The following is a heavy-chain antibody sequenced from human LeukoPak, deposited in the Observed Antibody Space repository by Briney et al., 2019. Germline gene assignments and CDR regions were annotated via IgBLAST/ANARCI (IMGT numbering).Heavy chain of an antibody. CDR3: ARDLGLRWFDP. D-gene: IGHD3-10*01. V-gene: IGHV1-18*01. J-gene: IGHJ5*02. CDR2: INAYHSNT. CDR1: GYTFTCYG. Sequence: ASVKVSCKASGYTFTCYGYCWVRHAPAPGLEWMGWINAYHSNTNYAQPLQDRVTMISEKSTRKAFMVQRSLGTDETAVYYCARDLGLRWFDPWGQETLVTVSS.